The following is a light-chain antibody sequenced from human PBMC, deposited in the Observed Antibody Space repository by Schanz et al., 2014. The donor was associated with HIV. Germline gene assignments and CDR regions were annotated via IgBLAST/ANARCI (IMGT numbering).Light chain of an antibody. V-gene: IGLV1-47*02. CDR1: NSNIGSNH. J-gene: IGLJ3*02. Sequence: QSVLTQSPSASGAPGQRVTISCSGSNSNIGSNHVSWYQQFPGTAPKLLIYSNNQRPSGVPDRFSGSKSDSSASLTITGLQPEDEADYYCQSFDGSLGGVLFGGGTKVTVL. CDR3: QSFDGSLGGVL. CDR2: SNN.